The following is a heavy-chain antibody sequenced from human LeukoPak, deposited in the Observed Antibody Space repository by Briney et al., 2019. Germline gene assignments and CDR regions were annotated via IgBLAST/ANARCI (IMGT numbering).Heavy chain of an antibody. CDR2: INPNSGNT. V-gene: IGHV1-8*01. J-gene: IGHJ4*02. CDR1: GYTFTSYD. Sequence: ASVKVSCKASGYTFTSYDINWVRQATGQGLEWMGWINPNSGNTGYAQKFQGRVTMTRNTSISTAYMELSSLRSEDTAVYYCARGFDDFWSGSPFGYWGQGTLVTVSS. D-gene: IGHD3-3*01. CDR3: ARGFDDFWSGSPFGY.